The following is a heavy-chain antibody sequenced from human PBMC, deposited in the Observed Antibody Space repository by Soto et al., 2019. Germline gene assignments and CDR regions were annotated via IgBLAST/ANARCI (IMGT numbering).Heavy chain of an antibody. J-gene: IGHJ5*02. D-gene: IGHD3-16*02. CDR3: ARDRWTSRANWFDP. V-gene: IGHV4-39*07. CDR1: GGSISSSSYY. Sequence: SETLSLTCTVSGGSISSSSYYWGWIRQPPGKGLEWIGSIYYSGSTYNPSLGSRVTISVDTSRNLFSLKLSSVTVADTAVYFCARDRWTSRANWFDPWGPGTLVTVSS. CDR2: IYYSGST.